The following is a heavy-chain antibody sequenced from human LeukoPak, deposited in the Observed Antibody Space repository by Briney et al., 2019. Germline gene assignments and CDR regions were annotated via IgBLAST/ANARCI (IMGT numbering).Heavy chain of an antibody. J-gene: IGHJ3*02. CDR2: IYHSGST. V-gene: IGHV4-38-2*02. CDR3: ARCYYDSSGHYYDAFDI. Sequence: SETLSLTCTVSGYSISSGYYWGWIRQPPGKGLEWIGSIYHSGSTYYNPSLKSRVTISVDTSKNQFSLKLSSVTAADTAVYYCARCYYDSSGHYYDAFDIWGQGTMVTVSS. D-gene: IGHD3-22*01. CDR1: GYSISSGYY.